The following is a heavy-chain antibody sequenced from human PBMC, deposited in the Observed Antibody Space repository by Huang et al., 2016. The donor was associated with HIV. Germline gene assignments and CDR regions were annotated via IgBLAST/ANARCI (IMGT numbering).Heavy chain of an antibody. J-gene: IGHJ3*02. CDR2: INTNTGTP. D-gene: IGHD1-26*01. V-gene: IGHV7-4-1*02. CDR1: ESTFTHG. Sequence: QVQLVQSGSELTEPGASVKVSCTASESTFTHGFNGVRQAPGQGLEWMGWINTNTGTPTYAQGITGRFGFSFDTSGDTAYLHITNLRADDTAVYYCAISGTYSGDFDIWGQGTLVSVS. CDR3: AISGTYSGDFDI.